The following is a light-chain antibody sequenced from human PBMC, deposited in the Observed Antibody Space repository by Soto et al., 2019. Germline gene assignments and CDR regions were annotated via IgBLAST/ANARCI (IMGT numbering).Light chain of an antibody. CDR3: QSYDTSLSARV. CDR1: SSNIGAGYD. J-gene: IGLJ3*02. Sequence: QSVLTRPPSVSGAPGQRVTISCTGASSNIGAGYDVHWYQQFPGTGPKLLIYANTNRPSGVPDRFSGSKSDTSASLAITGLQAEDEADYYCQSYDTSLSARVFGGGTKLTVL. V-gene: IGLV1-40*01. CDR2: ANT.